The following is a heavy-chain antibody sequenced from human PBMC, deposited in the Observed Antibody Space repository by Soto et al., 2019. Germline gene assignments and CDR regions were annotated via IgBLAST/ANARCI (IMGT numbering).Heavy chain of an antibody. D-gene: IGHD5-12*01. Sequence: EVQLVESGGGLVQPGRSLRLSCAASGFTFDDYAMHWVRQAPGKGLEWVSGISWNSGSIGYADSVKGRFTISRDNAKNSLYLQMNSLSAEDTALYYCAGRGYSGYHDAFDIWGQGTMVTVSS. CDR3: AGRGYSGYHDAFDI. CDR2: ISWNSGSI. V-gene: IGHV3-9*01. CDR1: GFTFDDYA. J-gene: IGHJ3*02.